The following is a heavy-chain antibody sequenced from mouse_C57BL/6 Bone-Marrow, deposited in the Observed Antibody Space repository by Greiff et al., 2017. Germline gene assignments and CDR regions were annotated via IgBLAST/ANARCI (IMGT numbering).Heavy chain of an antibody. CDR2: IDPENGDT. CDR1: GFNIKDDY. Sequence: VQLQQSGAELVRPGASVKLSCTASGFNIKDDYMHWVKQRPEQGLEWIGWIDPENGDTEYASKFQGKATITADTSSNTAYLQLSSLTSEYTAVYYCTTNAMDYWGQGTSVTVSS. CDR3: TTNAMDY. J-gene: IGHJ4*01. V-gene: IGHV14-4*01.